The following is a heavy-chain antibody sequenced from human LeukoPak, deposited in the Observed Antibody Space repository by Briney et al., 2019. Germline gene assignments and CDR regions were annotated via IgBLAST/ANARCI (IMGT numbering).Heavy chain of an antibody. V-gene: IGHV3-74*01. CDR2: ISSDGSRI. J-gene: IGHJ4*02. D-gene: IGHD6-6*01. Sequence: GGSLRLSCAASGFTFSSYWMHWVRQAPGKGLVWVSRISSDGSRISYADSVKGRFTISRDNSKNTLYLQMSSLRTEDTAVYYCVRGHSSSSNYFDYWGQGSLVTVSA. CDR3: VRGHSSSSNYFDY. CDR1: GFTFSSYW.